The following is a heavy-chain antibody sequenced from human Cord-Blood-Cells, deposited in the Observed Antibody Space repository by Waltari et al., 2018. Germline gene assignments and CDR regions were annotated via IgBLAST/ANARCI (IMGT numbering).Heavy chain of an antibody. CDR1: GGSISSYY. Sequence: QVQLQESGPGLVKPSETLSLTCTVSGGSISSYYWSWIRQPPGKGLEWIGYIYYSGSTNYNPSLKSRVTISVDTSKNQFSLKLSSVTAADTAVYYCARGCSGGNYYYYYYMDVWGKGTTVTVSS. CDR2: IYYSGST. V-gene: IGHV4-59*01. D-gene: IGHD2-15*01. CDR3: ARGCSGGNYYYYYYMDV. J-gene: IGHJ6*03.